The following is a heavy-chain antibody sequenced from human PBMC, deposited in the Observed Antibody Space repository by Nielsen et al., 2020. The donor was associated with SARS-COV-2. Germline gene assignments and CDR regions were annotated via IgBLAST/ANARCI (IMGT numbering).Heavy chain of an antibody. CDR1: GFSFDDDG. CDR3: ARESYSWSWYGPDY. J-gene: IGHJ4*02. D-gene: IGHD1-26*01. Sequence: GESLKISCAASGFSFDDDGMSWVRQVPGRGLEWVSGINWNGGKTGYADSVRGRFTISRDNAQSTLYLQMHSLRAEDTAVYYCARESYSWSWYGPDYWGQGTLVTVSS. CDR2: INWNGGKT. V-gene: IGHV3-20*04.